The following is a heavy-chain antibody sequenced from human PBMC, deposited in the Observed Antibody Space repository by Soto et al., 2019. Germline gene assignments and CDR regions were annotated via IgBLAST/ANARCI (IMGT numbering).Heavy chain of an antibody. J-gene: IGHJ3*02. V-gene: IGHV3-7*03. Sequence: GGFMRISCAASGLSFYNYWMSWVRQTPGKGLEWVANIEQDGSEKYYVDSVKGRFTVSRDNAKNSLYLQMNSLRAEDTAVYYCARGGVMVYAINDAFDIWGQGTMVTVS. CDR2: IEQDGSEK. CDR3: ARGGVMVYAINDAFDI. D-gene: IGHD2-8*01. CDR1: GLSFYNYW.